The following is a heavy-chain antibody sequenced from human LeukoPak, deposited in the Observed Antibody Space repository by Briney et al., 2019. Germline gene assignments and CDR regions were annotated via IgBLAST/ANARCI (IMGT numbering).Heavy chain of an antibody. Sequence: GGSLRLSCAASGFTFSSHAMSWVRQAPGKGLEWVSAITGSGGSTYYEDSVKGRFTISRDNSKNTLYLQMNSLRAEDTAVYHCAISRDSSGYYYSWGQGTLVTVSS. J-gene: IGHJ4*02. CDR3: AISRDSSGYYYS. D-gene: IGHD3-22*01. CDR1: GFTFSSHA. V-gene: IGHV3-23*01. CDR2: ITGSGGST.